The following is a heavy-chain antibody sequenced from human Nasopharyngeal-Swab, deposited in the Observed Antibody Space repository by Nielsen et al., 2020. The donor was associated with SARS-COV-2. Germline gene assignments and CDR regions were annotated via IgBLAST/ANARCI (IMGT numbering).Heavy chain of an antibody. CDR3: ARGTIFGVVPRYYYFMDV. D-gene: IGHD3-3*01. CDR2: VIPIFGTA. J-gene: IGHJ6*03. V-gene: IGHV1-69*13. Sequence: SVKVSCKASGGTFSRYAISWVRQAPGQGLEWRGGVIPIFGTANYAQKFKGRVTITADESTSTAYMELSSLRSEDTAVYYCARGTIFGVVPRYYYFMDVWGKGTTVTVSS. CDR1: GGTFSRYA.